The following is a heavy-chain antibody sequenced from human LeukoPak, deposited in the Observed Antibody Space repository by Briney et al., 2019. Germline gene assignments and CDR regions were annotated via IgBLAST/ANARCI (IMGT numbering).Heavy chain of an antibody. Sequence: GASVKVSCKASDYTFTNFGISWVRQAPGQGLEWMGWISGYNGNTKYAQEFQGRVTMTTDTSTSTAFMELRSLRSDDTAVYYCARVAAADYYYYMDVWGKGTTVTVSS. CDR1: DYTFTNFG. CDR3: ARVAAADYYYYMDV. J-gene: IGHJ6*03. CDR2: ISGYNGNT. V-gene: IGHV1-18*01. D-gene: IGHD6-13*01.